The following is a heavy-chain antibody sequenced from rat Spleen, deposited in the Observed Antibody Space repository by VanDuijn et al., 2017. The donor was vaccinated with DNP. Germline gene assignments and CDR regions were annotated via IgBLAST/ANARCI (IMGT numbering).Heavy chain of an antibody. D-gene: IGHD1-2*01. CDR3: ARSPETSYIYFPWAY. CDR1: GFSVTGYH. J-gene: IGHJ3*01. CDR2: MWSDGHT. Sequence: QVQLKESGPGLVQPSQTLSLTCTVSGFSVTGYHVPWVRQPPGKGLEWMGVMWSDGHTSYNSALGSRLSISRDTSKSQLFLKMNSLQTEDTATYYCARSPETSYIYFPWAYWGQGTLVIVSS. V-gene: IGHV2-32*01.